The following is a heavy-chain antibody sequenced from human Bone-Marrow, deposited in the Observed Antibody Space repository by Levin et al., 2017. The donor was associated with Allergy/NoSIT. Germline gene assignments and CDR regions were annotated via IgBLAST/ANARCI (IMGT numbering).Heavy chain of an antibody. CDR3: ARGAGYSGYDNRYSFYCMDV. CDR1: GFTFSSYY. D-gene: IGHD5-12*01. V-gene: IGHV3-21*01. Sequence: GSLRLSCAASGFTFSSYYMNWVRQAPGKGLEWVSSISTSGYIYYADSVKGRFTVSRDNAKNSLFLQMNSLRAGDTSVYYCARGAGYSGYDNRYSFYCMDVWGKGTTVTVSS. CDR2: ISTSGYI. J-gene: IGHJ6*03.